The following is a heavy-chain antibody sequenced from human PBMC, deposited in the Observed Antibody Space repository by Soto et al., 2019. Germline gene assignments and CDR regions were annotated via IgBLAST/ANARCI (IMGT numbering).Heavy chain of an antibody. CDR3: ATSGGDIVVVPTVC. Sequence: ASVKVSCKASGHTFSSYYMHWVRQDPGQGLEWMGIINPSGGSTSYAQKFQGRVTMTRDTSTSTVYMELGILRSEDTAVYYCATSGGDIVVVPTVCWGQ. CDR1: GHTFSSYY. V-gene: IGHV1-46*03. J-gene: IGHJ1*01. CDR2: INPSGGST. D-gene: IGHD2-2*01.